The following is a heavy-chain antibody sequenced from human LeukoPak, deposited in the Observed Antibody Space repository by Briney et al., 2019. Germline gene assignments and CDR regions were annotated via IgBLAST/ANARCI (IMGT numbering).Heavy chain of an antibody. Sequence: KPSETLSRTCAVYGGSFSGYYWSWIRQPPGKGLEWIGEINHSGSTNYNPSLKSRVTISVDTSKNQFSLKLSSVTAADTAVYYCARRRQWIQLWLRPYYFDYWGQGTLVTVSS. D-gene: IGHD5-18*01. CDR1: GGSFSGYY. CDR2: INHSGST. V-gene: IGHV4-34*01. J-gene: IGHJ4*02. CDR3: ARRRQWIQLWLRPYYFDY.